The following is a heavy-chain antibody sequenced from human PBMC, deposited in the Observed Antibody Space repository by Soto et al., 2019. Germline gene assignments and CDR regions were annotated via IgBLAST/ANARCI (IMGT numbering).Heavy chain of an antibody. V-gene: IGHV3-64D*06. CDR1: GFTFSNYA. CDR3: VKGEYYYDGRAYYPFDY. CDR2: ISSSGSRT. Sequence: GGSLRLSCAASGFTFSNYAMSWVRQAPGKGLEYVSFISSSGSRTHYADSVKGRFTISRDNSKNTAYLQMSSLRPEDTAVYYCVKGEYYYDGRAYYPFDYWGQGRMVTVS. J-gene: IGHJ4*02. D-gene: IGHD3-22*01.